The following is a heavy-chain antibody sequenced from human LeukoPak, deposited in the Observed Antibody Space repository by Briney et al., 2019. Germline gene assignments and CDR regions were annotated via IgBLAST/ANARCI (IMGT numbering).Heavy chain of an antibody. CDR2: IYYSGST. V-gene: IGHV4-59*01. CDR1: GGSISGYY. CDR3: AREATGTGDSSGYYPQDAFDI. Sequence: SETLSPTCTVSGGSISGYYWSWIRQPPGKGLEWIGYIYYSGSTNYNPSLKSRVTISVDTSKNQFSLKLSSVTAADTAVYYCAREATGTGDSSGYYPQDAFDIWGQGTMVTVSS. J-gene: IGHJ3*02. D-gene: IGHD3-22*01.